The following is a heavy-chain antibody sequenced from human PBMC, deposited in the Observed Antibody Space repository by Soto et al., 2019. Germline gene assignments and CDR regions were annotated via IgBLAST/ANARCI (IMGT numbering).Heavy chain of an antibody. D-gene: IGHD5-18*01. CDR1: GGSISSGDYY. CDR2: IYYSGSN. CDR3: ARAGIFSYGVGGDAFDI. V-gene: IGHV4-30-4*01. J-gene: IGHJ3*02. Sequence: QVQLQESGPGLVKPSQTLSLTCTVSGGSISSGDYYWSWIRQPPGKGLVWIGYIYYSGSNYYNPSLKSRANISVDTTENQFSLKPSSVTVSDTAVYDCARAGIFSYGVGGDAFDIWGHGTMVTVSS.